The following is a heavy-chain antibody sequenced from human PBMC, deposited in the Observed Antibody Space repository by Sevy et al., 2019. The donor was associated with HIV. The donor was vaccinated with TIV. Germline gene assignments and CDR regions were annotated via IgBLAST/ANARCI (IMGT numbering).Heavy chain of an antibody. CDR2: IYYSGST. V-gene: IGHV4-30-4*01. CDR3: ARDGYSYGYNYGMDV. Sequence: SETLSLTCTVSGGSISSGDYYWCWIRQPPGKGLEWIGYIYYSGSTYYNPSLKSRVTISVDTSKNQFSLKLSSVTAADTAVYYCARDGYSYGYNYGMDVWGQRTTVTVSS. J-gene: IGHJ6*02. CDR1: GGSISSGDYY. D-gene: IGHD5-18*01.